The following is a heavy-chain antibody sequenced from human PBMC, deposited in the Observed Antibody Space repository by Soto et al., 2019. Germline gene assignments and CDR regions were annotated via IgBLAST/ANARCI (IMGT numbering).Heavy chain of an antibody. CDR2: ISGSGGST. J-gene: IGHJ6*02. CDR1: GFTFSSYA. CDR3: ARDVGCSGGSCYHPIVTYYYYGMDV. Sequence: PGGSLRLSCAASGFTFSSYAMSWVRQAPGKGLEWVSAISGSGGSTYYADSVKGRFTISRDNAKNSLYLQMNSLRAEDTAVYYCARDVGCSGGSCYHPIVTYYYYGMDVWGQGTTVTVSS. D-gene: IGHD2-15*01. V-gene: IGHV3-23*01.